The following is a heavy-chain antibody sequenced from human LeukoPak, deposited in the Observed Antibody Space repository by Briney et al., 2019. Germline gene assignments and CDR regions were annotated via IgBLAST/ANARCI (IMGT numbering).Heavy chain of an antibody. CDR2: IGTAGDT. D-gene: IGHD1-1*01. V-gene: IGHV3-13*01. J-gene: IGHJ4*02. CDR3: ARARNDGDTFDY. CDR1: GFTFSSYD. Sequence: GGSLILSCAASGFTFSSYDMHWVRQATGKGLEWVSAIGTAGDTYYPGSVKGRFTISRENAKNSLYLQMNSLRAGDTAVYYCARARNDGDTFDYWGQGTLVTVSS.